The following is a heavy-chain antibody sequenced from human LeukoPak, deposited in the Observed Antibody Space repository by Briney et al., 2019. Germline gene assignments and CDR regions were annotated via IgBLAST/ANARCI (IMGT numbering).Heavy chain of an antibody. CDR2: IYYSGST. V-gene: IGHV4-59*08. CDR3: ARRGFYGDYVP. D-gene: IGHD4-17*01. Sequence: SETLSLTCTVSGGSISSYYWSWIRQPPGKGLEWIGYIYYSGSTNYNPSLKSRVTISVDTSKNQFSLKLSSVTAADTAVYYCARRGFYGDYVPWGQGTLVTVSS. J-gene: IGHJ5*02. CDR1: GGSISSYY.